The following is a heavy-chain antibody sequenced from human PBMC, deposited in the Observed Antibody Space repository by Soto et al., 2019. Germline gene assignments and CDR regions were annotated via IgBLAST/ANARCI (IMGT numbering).Heavy chain of an antibody. CDR1: GFTFSSYA. V-gene: IGHV3-23*01. CDR2: VSIGGST. J-gene: IGHJ4*02. Sequence: PGGSLRLSCAASGFTFSSYAMGWVRQGPGKGLEWVAVVSIGGSTHYADSVRGRFTISRDNSKNTLSLQMNSLPAEDTAVYFCAKRRGAGGHFDYWGQGALVPSPQ. CDR3: AKRRGAGGHFDY. D-gene: IGHD2-15*01.